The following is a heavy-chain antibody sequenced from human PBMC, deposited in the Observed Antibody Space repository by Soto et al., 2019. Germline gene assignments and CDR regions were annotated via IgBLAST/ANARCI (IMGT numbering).Heavy chain of an antibody. D-gene: IGHD2-15*01. V-gene: IGHV3-11*06. CDR3: VRGGGGGLFDP. Sequence: GGSLRLSCAGSGFTFGDSYMSWIRQAPGKGLEWLSYISPGSRYPAYADSVKGRFIISRDNAKRSLYLQMMSLTAEDTAIYYYVRGGGGGLFDPWGQGTMVTVSS. CDR2: ISPGSRYP. J-gene: IGHJ5*02. CDR1: GFTFGDSY.